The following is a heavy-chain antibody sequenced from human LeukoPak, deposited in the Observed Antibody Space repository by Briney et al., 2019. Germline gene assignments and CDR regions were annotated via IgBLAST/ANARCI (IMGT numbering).Heavy chain of an antibody. CDR3: AKDRGYYDSSGYSGDAFDI. Sequence: GGSLRLSCVVSGSRFSSYAMNWVRQSPERGLEWVSAISGTGGSTSYADSLKGRFTISRDNSKNTLYLQMGSLTAEDTAVYYCAKDRGYYDSSGYSGDAFDIWGQGTMVTVSS. V-gene: IGHV3-23*01. D-gene: IGHD3-22*01. J-gene: IGHJ3*02. CDR2: ISGTGGST. CDR1: GSRFSSYA.